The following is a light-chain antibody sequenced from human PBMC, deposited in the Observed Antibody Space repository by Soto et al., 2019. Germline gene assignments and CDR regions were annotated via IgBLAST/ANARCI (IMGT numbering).Light chain of an antibody. CDR3: QQSYSNPIT. J-gene: IGKJ5*01. Sequence: DIQMTQSPSSLSASVRDRVTITCRASQSISSYLNWYQQKPGQAPTRLIYAASNLQSGVPSRFSGSGSGTDFTLTISSLQPEDFATYYCQQSYSNPITFGQGTRLEIK. CDR1: QSISSY. CDR2: AAS. V-gene: IGKV1-39*01.